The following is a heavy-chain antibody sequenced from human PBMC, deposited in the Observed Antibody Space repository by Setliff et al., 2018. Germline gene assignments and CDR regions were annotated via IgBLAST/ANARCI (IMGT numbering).Heavy chain of an antibody. J-gene: IGHJ4*02. V-gene: IGHV1-69*05. CDR1: GGTFISYA. CDR2: IIPIFGTA. D-gene: IGHD6-19*01. CDR3: ARVTIAVAGYFDF. Sequence: SVKVSCKASGGTFISYAISWVRQAPGQGLQWMGGIIPIFGTANYAQKFQGRVTITTDESTSTAYMELSSLRSEDTAVYYCARVTIAVAGYFDFWGQGTLVTVSS.